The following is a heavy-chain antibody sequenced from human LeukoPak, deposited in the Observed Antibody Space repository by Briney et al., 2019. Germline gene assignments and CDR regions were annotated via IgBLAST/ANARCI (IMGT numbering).Heavy chain of an antibody. D-gene: IGHD3-22*01. CDR1: GFTCSSYG. J-gene: IGHJ4*02. V-gene: IGHV3-30*02. CDR3: AKDLDDSSGYFDY. CDR2: IRYDGSNK. Sequence: GGSLRLSCAASGFTCSSYGMHWVRQAPGKGLEWVAFIRYDGSNKYYADSVKGRFTISRDNSKNTLYLQVNSLRAEDTAVYYCAKDLDDSSGYFDYWGQGTLVTVSS.